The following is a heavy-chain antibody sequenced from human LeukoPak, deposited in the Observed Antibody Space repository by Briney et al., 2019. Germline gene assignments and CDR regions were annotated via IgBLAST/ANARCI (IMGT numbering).Heavy chain of an antibody. CDR1: GGSFSGYY. J-gene: IGHJ4*02. CDR2: INHSGST. V-gene: IGHV4-34*01. D-gene: IGHD3-10*01. Sequence: SETLSLTCAVYGGSFSGYYWSWIRQPPGKGLEWIGEINHSGSTNYNPSLKSRVTISVDTSKNQFSLKLSSVTAADTAVYYCASKIRVRGVPFDYWGQGTLVTVSS. CDR3: ASKIRVRGVPFDY.